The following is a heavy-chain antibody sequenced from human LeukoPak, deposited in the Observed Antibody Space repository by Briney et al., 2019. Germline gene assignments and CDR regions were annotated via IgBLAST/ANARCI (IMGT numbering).Heavy chain of an antibody. Sequence: GASVKVSCKASGYTFTSYAMHWVRQAPGQRLEWMGWINAGNGNTKYSQKFQGRVTITRDTSASTAYMELSSLRSEDTAVYYCARESPGGYCGGDCGWGQGTLVTVSS. CDR2: INAGNGNT. D-gene: IGHD2-21*02. V-gene: IGHV1-3*01. CDR1: GYTFTSYA. CDR3: ARESPGGYCGGDCG. J-gene: IGHJ4*02.